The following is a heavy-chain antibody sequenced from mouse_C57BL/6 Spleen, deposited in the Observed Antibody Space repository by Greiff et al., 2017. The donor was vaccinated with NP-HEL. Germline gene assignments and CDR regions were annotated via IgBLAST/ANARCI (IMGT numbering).Heavy chain of an antibody. J-gene: IGHJ2*01. Sequence: QVQLKESGPELVKPGASVKISCKASGYAFSSSWMNWVKQRPGKGLEWIGRIYPGDGDTNYNGKFKGKATLTADKSSSTAYMQLSSLTSEDSAVYFCARGGDYSNYYFDYWGQGTTLTVSA. CDR1: GYAFSSSW. D-gene: IGHD2-5*01. CDR2: IYPGDGDT. V-gene: IGHV1-82*01. CDR3: ARGGDYSNYYFDY.